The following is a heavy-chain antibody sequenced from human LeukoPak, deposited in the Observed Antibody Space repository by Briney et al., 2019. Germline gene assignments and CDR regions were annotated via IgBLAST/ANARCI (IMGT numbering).Heavy chain of an antibody. CDR1: GYTFTSYG. CDR3: ARPYHSSGYSYGYHFDY. D-gene: IGHD5-18*01. CDR2: ISAYNGNT. J-gene: IGHJ4*02. V-gene: IGHV1-18*01. Sequence: GASVKVSCKASGYTFTSYGISWVRQAPGQGLEWMGWISAYNGNTNYAQKLQGRVTMTTDTSTSTAYMELRSLRSDDTAVYYCARPYHSSGYSYGYHFDYWGQGTLVTVSS.